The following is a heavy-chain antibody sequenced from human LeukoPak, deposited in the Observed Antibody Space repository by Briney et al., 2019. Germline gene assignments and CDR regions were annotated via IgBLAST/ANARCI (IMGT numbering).Heavy chain of an antibody. V-gene: IGHV3-23*01. Sequence: PGGSLRLSCAAPGFPFSSYAMSWVRQAPGKGLEWVSAISGRGDIIYYADSVKGRFTIPRDNSKNTLYLQMNSLRAEDTAVYYCAKTFWSGYYYFDDWGQGTPVTVSS. J-gene: IGHJ4*02. CDR2: ISGRGDII. CDR1: GFPFSSYA. D-gene: IGHD3-3*01. CDR3: AKTFWSGYYYFDD.